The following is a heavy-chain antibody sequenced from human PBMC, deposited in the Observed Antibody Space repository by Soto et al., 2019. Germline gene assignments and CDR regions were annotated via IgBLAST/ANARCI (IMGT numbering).Heavy chain of an antibody. CDR3: ARDPLVPADKGIQQIKYYYYYYYMDV. CDR1: GFTFSSYG. D-gene: IGHD2-2*01. Sequence: GGSLRLSCAASGFTFSSYGMHWVRQAPGKGLEWVAVIWYDGSNKYYADSVKGRFTISRDNSKNTLYLQMNSLRAEDTAVYYCARDPLVPADKGIQQIKYYYYYYYMDVWGKGTTVTVSS. V-gene: IGHV3-33*01. J-gene: IGHJ6*03. CDR2: IWYDGSNK.